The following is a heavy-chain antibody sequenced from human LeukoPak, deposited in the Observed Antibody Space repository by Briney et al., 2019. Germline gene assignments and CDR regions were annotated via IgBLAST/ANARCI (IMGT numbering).Heavy chain of an antibody. J-gene: IGHJ4*02. CDR2: ISNDGRT. V-gene: IGHV3-53*05. D-gene: IGHD3-10*01. Sequence: GGSLRLFCAASGFSVSSNYMSWVRQAPGKGLEGVSVISNDGRTYYADSVKGRFTISRDNSKNTLYLQMNSLRAEDTAVYYCARDWRAAMVLPPAPADYWGQGTLVTVSS. CDR3: ARDWRAAMVLPPAPADY. CDR1: GFSVSSNY.